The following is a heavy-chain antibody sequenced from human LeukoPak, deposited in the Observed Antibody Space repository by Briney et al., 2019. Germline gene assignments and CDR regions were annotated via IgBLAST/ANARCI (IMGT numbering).Heavy chain of an antibody. CDR2: INHSGNT. Sequence: SETLSLTCTVSDYSISSYDWSWIRQPPGKGLEWIGSINHSGNTNYNPSLKSRVTLSVDTSKSQFSLRLSSVTAADTAVYYCAGHGGMFDPWGQGTLVTVSS. J-gene: IGHJ5*02. V-gene: IGHV4-59*08. CDR1: DYSISSYD. D-gene: IGHD3-16*01. CDR3: AGHGGMFDP.